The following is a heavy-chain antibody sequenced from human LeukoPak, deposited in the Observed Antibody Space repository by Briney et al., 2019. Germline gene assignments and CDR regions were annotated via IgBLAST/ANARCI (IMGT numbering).Heavy chain of an antibody. V-gene: IGHV6-1*01. J-gene: IGHJ4*02. CDR3: SKEGAYCGYECYSGEFEH. Sequence: SQTLSLTCAISGDSVSSNSVTWNWIRQSPSRGLEWLGRTYYRSTWYNDYAVSVRGRITVNPDTSKNQFSLHLNSVTPEDTAVHYCSKEGAYCGYECYSGEFEHWGSGNLVTGSS. D-gene: IGHD2-21*01. CDR1: GDSVSSNSVT. CDR2: TYYRSTWYN.